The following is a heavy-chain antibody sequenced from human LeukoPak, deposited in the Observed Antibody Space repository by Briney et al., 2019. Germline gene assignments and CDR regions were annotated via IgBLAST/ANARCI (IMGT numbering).Heavy chain of an antibody. CDR3: ARQITYYYDSSGYHGAFDI. V-gene: IGHV4-39*01. CDR1: GGSISSSSYY. D-gene: IGHD3-22*01. J-gene: IGHJ3*02. CDR2: IYYSGST. Sequence: SETLSLTCTVSGGSISSSSYYWGWIRQPPGKGLEWIGSIYYSGSTYYNPSLKSRVTISVDTSKNQFSLKLSSVTAADTAVYYCARQITYYYDSSGYHGAFDIWGQGTMVTVSS.